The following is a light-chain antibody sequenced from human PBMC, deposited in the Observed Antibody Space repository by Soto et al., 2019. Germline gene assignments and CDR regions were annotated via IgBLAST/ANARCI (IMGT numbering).Light chain of an antibody. V-gene: IGLV1-44*01. Sequence: QSVLTQPPSASGTPGQRVTISCSGIRSNIGTNFVNWYQKLPGTAPQLLIHSNNERPSGVTGRFSGSKSGTSASLAISVLQYEDAADYCCSSWDDDLNCLLFGGGTKLTVL. CDR3: SSWDDDLNCLL. J-gene: IGLJ2*01. CDR1: RSNIGTNF. CDR2: SNN.